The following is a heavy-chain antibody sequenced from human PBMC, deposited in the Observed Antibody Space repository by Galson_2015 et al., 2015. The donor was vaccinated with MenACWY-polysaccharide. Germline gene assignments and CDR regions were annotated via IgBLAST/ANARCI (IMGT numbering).Heavy chain of an antibody. CDR3: ARGNYDILTGNYAFDY. D-gene: IGHD3-9*01. V-gene: IGHV4-61*02. J-gene: IGHJ4*02. Sequence: TLSLTCTVSGGSISSGSYYWSWIRQSAGKGLEWIGRMSFSGGSNYKPSLKSRVTISIDTSKNQFSLSLSSVTAADTAVYYCARGNYDILTGNYAFDYWGQGTLVTVSS. CDR1: GGSISSGSYY. CDR2: MSFSGGS.